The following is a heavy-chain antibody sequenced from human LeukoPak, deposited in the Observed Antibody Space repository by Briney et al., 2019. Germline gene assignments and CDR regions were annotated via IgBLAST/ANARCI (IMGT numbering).Heavy chain of an antibody. CDR1: GFTFSDYY. Sequence: KSGGSLRLSCAASGFTFSDYYMSWIRQAPGKGLEWVSYISSSGSTIYYADSVKGRFTISRDNAKNSLYLQMNSLRADDTAVYYCVRDAGYNWNLEGLLEYWGQGTLVTVSS. CDR3: VRDAGYNWNLEGLLEY. D-gene: IGHD1-7*01. V-gene: IGHV3-11*04. J-gene: IGHJ4*02. CDR2: ISSSGSTI.